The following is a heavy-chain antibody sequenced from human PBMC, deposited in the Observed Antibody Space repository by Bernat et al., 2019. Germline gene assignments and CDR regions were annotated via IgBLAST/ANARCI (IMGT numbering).Heavy chain of an antibody. Sequence: EVQLVESGGGLVKPGGSLRVSCATSGFTFSALTMNWVRQAPGKGLEWVASITGSSSKIYYEDSMKGRFTISRDNAEKSLYVQMNSLRAEDTAVYYCARGNSGLLDYWGQGTLVTVSS. CDR1: GFTFSALT. CDR3: ARGNSGLLDY. V-gene: IGHV3-21*01. J-gene: IGHJ4*02. D-gene: IGHD6-19*01. CDR2: ITGSSSKI.